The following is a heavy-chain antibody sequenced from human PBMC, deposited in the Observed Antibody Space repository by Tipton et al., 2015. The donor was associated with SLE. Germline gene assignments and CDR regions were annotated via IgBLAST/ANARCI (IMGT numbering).Heavy chain of an antibody. V-gene: IGHV4-34*01. CDR3: ARGPCQRWPPGAS. CDR1: GVSLSGYY. J-gene: IGHJ5*02. D-gene: IGHD6-19*01. CDR2: INHVGRT. Sequence: TLSLTCAVYGVSLSGYYWSWIRQSPGKGLEWIDDINHVGRTTYNPSLRSRATISIDTSKNQFSLILNSLTAADTAVYYCARGPCQRWPPGASWGQGTSVTVSS.